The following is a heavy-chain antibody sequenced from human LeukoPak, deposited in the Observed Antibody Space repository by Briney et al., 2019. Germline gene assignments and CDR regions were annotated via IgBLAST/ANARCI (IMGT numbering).Heavy chain of an antibody. CDR3: ARGKDWNISN. J-gene: IGHJ4*02. CDR2: INHSGST. D-gene: IGHD1/OR15-1a*01. V-gene: IGHV4-34*01. CDR1: GGSFSGYY. Sequence: SETLSLTCAVYGGSFSGYYWSWIRQPPGKGLEWIGEINHSGSTNYNPSLKSRVTISVDTSKNQFSLKLSSVTAADTAVYYCARGKDWNISNWGQGTLVTVSS.